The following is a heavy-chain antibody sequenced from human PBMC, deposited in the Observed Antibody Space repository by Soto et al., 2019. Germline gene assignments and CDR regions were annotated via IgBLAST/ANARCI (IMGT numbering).Heavy chain of an antibody. CDR2: IIPIFGTA. Sequence: ASVKVSCKASGGTFSSYAISWVRQAPGQGLEWMGGIIPIFGTANYAQKFQGRVTITADESTSTAYMELSSLRSEDTAVYYCARGRFLEPSPSIYYYYGMDVWGQGTTVTVSS. CDR3: ARGRFLEPSPSIYYYYGMDV. D-gene: IGHD3-3*01. V-gene: IGHV1-69*13. J-gene: IGHJ6*02. CDR1: GGTFSSYA.